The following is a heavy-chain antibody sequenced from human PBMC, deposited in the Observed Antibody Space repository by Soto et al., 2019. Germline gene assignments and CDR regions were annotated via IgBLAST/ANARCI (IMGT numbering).Heavy chain of an antibody. Sequence: SETLSLTCAVYGGSFSGYYWSWIRQPPGKGLEWIGEINHRGSTNYNPSLKSRVTISVDTSKNQFSLKLSSVTAADTAVYYCARGGRLTGTTPLFDNWGQGTQVTVSS. CDR3: ARGGRLTGTTPLFDN. V-gene: IGHV4-34*01. J-gene: IGHJ4*02. D-gene: IGHD1-20*01. CDR2: INHRGST. CDR1: GGSFSGYY.